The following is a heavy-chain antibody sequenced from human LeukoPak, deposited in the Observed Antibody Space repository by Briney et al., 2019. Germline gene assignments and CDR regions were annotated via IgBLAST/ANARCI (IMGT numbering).Heavy chain of an antibody. CDR3: ARGPRYSGYVNFDY. D-gene: IGHD5-12*01. V-gene: IGHV4-39*07. CDR1: GGSISSGSYY. J-gene: IGHJ4*02. CDR2: INHSGST. Sequence: PSQTLSLTCTVSGGSISSGSYYWGWIRQPPGKGLEWIGEINHSGSTNYNPSLKSRGTRSVDPSKSQFSLKLSSVTAADTAVYYCARGPRYSGYVNFDYWGQGTLVTVSS.